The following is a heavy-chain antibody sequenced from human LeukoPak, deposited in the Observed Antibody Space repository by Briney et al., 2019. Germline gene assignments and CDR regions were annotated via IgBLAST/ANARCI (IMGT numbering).Heavy chain of an antibody. J-gene: IGHJ4*02. CDR2: IYFSGST. CDR3: ARYYYGSGSYYDY. Sequence: SETLSLTCTVSGGSISSYYWSWIRQPPGKGLEWIGYIYFSGSTNYNPSLKSRVTISVDTSKNQFSLKLSSVTAADTAVYYCARYYYGSGSYYDYWGQGTLVTVSS. D-gene: IGHD3-10*01. CDR1: GGSISSYY. V-gene: IGHV4-59*01.